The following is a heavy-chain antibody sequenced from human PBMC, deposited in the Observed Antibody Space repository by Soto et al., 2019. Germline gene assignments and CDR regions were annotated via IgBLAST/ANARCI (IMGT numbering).Heavy chain of an antibody. J-gene: IGHJ4*02. V-gene: IGHV4-59*01. D-gene: IGHD6-13*01. CDR2: IHYSGRT. CDR1: GGSISSYY. CDR3: ARGEDVGYYFDY. Sequence: QVQLQESGPRLVKPSETLSLTCSVSGGSISSYYWSWIRQPPGKGLEWIGYIHYSGRTDYNPSLKSRVAMSQDTPKNQFSLKLNSVTAADTAVYYCARGEDVGYYFDYWGQGTLVTVSS.